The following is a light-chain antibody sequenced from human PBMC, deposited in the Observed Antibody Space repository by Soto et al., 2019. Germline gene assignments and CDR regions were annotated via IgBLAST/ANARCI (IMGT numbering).Light chain of an antibody. V-gene: IGLV2-8*01. CDR2: EVV. J-gene: IGLJ2*01. Sequence: QSVVAQPLFPSGASWQAGTISCTGTRRDFGAYNYFSWYQQHPGQAPKLLIYEVVKRPSGVPDRFSGSKSGNTASLTVSGLQAEDEADYYCSSFAGSNNYLLFGGGTKVTVL. CDR3: SSFAGSNNYLL. CDR1: RRDFGAYNY.